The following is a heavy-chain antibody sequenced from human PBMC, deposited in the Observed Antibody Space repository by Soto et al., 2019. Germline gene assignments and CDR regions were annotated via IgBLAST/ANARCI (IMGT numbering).Heavy chain of an antibody. J-gene: IGHJ4*02. D-gene: IGHD6-25*01. CDR2: FFYSGIT. V-gene: IGHV4-59*08. CDR1: GGSITNYY. Sequence: PSETLSLTCTVSGGSITNYYWNWIRQTPGKGLEWIADFFYSGITNSNPSLRSRVTISVDTSKNQFSLKLSSVTAADTAVYYCARRNGYEYVFDYWGQGIQVTVSS. CDR3: ARRNGYEYVFDY.